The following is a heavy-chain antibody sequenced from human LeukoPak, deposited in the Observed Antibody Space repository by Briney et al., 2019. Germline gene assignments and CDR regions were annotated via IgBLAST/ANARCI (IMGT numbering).Heavy chain of an antibody. J-gene: IGHJ2*01. CDR2: IYYSGST. V-gene: IGHV4-59*01. CDR3: ARAPLYHWGQNWYFDL. Sequence: SETLXXTCXVXGGSISSYYXSWVRQPPGKGREWIGYIYYSGSTNYNASLTSRGTISVEKSKNQCSLKLTSVTAAATAVYYCARAPLYHWGQNWYFDLWGCGTLVTVSS. CDR1: GGSISSYY. D-gene: IGHD7-27*01.